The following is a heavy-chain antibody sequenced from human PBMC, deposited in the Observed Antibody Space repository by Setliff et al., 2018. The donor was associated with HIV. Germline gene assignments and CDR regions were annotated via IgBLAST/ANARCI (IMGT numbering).Heavy chain of an antibody. Sequence: GGSLRLSCAASGFIFSDHYMDWVRQAPGKGLEWVGFIRSGAYGGTTEYAASMKGRFIISRDDSKNIAYLQMNSLKTEDTAVYYCVRGGAAYNRDYNEYYYMDVWGTGTTVTVSS. V-gene: IGHV3-49*04. CDR2: IRSGAYGGTT. D-gene: IGHD1-7*01. CDR3: VRGGAAYNRDYNEYYYMDV. CDR1: GFIFSDHY. J-gene: IGHJ6*03.